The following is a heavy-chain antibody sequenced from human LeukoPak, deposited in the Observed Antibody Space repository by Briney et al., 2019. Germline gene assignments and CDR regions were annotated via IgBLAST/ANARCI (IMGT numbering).Heavy chain of an antibody. CDR1: GYTFTSYD. V-gene: IGHV1-8*01. J-gene: IGHJ4*02. Sequence: ASVKVSCKASGYTFTSYDINWVRQATGQGLEWMGWMNPNRGNTGYAQKFQGRVTMTRNTSISTAYMELSSLRSEDTAVYYCARGLNLWFGELYNYWGQGTLVTVSS. D-gene: IGHD3-10*01. CDR3: ARGLNLWFGELYNY. CDR2: MNPNRGNT.